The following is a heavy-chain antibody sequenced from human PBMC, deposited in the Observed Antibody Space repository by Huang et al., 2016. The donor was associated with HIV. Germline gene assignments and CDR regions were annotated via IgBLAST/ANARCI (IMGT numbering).Heavy chain of an antibody. CDR1: GGSISSYY. CDR2: IYISGGT. J-gene: IGHJ5*02. V-gene: IGHV4-4*07. Sequence: QVQLQESGPGLVKPSETLSLTCTVSGGSISSYYWSWIRQPAGKGLEGIGRIYISGGTNYNPSLKSRVTMSVDTSKNQFSLKLGSVTAADTAVYYCARGGELLWFGEPGGWFDPWGQGTLVTVSS. CDR3: ARGGELLWFGEPGGWFDP. D-gene: IGHD3-10*01.